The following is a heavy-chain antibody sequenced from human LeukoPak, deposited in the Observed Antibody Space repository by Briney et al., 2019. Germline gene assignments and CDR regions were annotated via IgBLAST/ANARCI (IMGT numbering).Heavy chain of an antibody. CDR1: GFTFSTYW. J-gene: IGHJ4*02. V-gene: IGHV3-7*04. CDR2: IKQDGSET. CDR3: ARDQGGEVAASDY. Sequence: GGSLRLSCAASGFTFSTYWMTWVRQAPGKGLEWVANIKQDGSETFYVDSVKGRFTISRDNAKNPLYLQMNSLRAEDTAVYYCARDQGGEVAASDYWGQGTLVTVSS. D-gene: IGHD2-15*01.